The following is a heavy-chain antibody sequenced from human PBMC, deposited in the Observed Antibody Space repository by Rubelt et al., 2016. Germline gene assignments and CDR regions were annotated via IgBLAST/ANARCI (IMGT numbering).Heavy chain of an antibody. CDR3: ASLKWST. CDR2: LYRYDNT. D-gene: IGHD2-8*01. J-gene: IGHJ5*02. CDR1: GFIVNSHD. Sequence: VQLVESGGDLVQPGGSLRLSCVATGFIVNSHDMNWVRQAPGKGLEWVSSLYRYDNTDSADSVKGRFVISRDASKNTLHLQMGSRRAEDTAVYFCASLKWSTWGQGTLVTVST. V-gene: IGHV3-66*01.